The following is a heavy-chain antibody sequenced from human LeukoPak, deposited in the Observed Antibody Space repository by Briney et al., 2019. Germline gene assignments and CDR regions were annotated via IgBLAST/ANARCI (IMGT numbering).Heavy chain of an antibody. Sequence: ASVKVSCKASGYTFTSYYMHWVRQAPGQGLEWMGWINPNSGGTNYAQKFQGRVTMTRDTSISTAYMELSRLRSDDTAVYYCARDLEGYCSGGSCAEGYWGQGTLVTVSS. CDR2: INPNSGGT. V-gene: IGHV1-2*02. CDR1: GYTFTSYY. D-gene: IGHD2-15*01. J-gene: IGHJ4*02. CDR3: ARDLEGYCSGGSCAEGY.